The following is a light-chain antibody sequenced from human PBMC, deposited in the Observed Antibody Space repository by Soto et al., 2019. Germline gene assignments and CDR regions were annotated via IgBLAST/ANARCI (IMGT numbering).Light chain of an antibody. CDR2: DAS. Sequence: DIVMTQTPLSLTVTPGQPASISCKSSQSLLHSDGKTYLYWFLQKPGQPPPLLIYDASRRAPGIPDRFSGTGSRADFTLTISRLEPEDFAVYYCQQYGDSTRTFGQGTRLQI. CDR3: QQYGDSTRT. CDR1: QSLLHSDGKTY. J-gene: IGKJ5*01. V-gene: IGKV2-29*01.